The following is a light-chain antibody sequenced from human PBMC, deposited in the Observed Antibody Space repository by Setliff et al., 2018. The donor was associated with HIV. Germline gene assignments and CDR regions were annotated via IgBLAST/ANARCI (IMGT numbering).Light chain of an antibody. CDR3: SSYTSSSTLL. Sequence: SALTQPASVSGSPGQSITISCTGTSSDVGGYNYVSWYQQHPGKAPKVMIYDVSNRPSGVSNRFSGSKSGNTASLTISGLQAEDEADYYCSSYTSSSTLLFGTGTKVTVL. J-gene: IGLJ1*01. CDR2: DVS. CDR1: SSDVGGYNY. V-gene: IGLV2-14*03.